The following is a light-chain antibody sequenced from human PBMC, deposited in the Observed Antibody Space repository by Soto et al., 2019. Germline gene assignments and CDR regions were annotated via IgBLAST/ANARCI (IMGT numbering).Light chain of an antibody. V-gene: IGKV3-20*01. CDR2: GAS. Sequence: EIVLTQSPGTLSLSPGERATLSCRASQSVSSSYLAWYQQKPGQAPRLLIYGASSRATGIPDMFSGSGSGTDFTLTISRLEPEDIAVYYCQQYGSSPQITFGQGTRLEIK. J-gene: IGKJ5*01. CDR1: QSVSSSY. CDR3: QQYGSSPQIT.